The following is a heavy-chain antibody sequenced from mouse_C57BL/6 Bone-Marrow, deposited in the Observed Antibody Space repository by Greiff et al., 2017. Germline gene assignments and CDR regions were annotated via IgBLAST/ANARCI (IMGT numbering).Heavy chain of an antibody. V-gene: IGHV1-50*01. CDR3: AHYDYDGDY. Sequence: VQLQQPGAELVKPGASVKLSCTASGYTFTSYWMQWVKQRPGQGLEWIGEIDPSDSYTNYNQKFKGKATLTVDTSSSTAYMQLSSLTSEDSAVYYCAHYDYDGDYWGQGTTLTVSS. J-gene: IGHJ2*01. CDR1: GYTFTSYW. D-gene: IGHD2-4*01. CDR2: IDPSDSYT.